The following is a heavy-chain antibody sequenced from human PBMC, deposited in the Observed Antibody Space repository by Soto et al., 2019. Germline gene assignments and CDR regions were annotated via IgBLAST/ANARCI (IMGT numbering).Heavy chain of an antibody. CDR2: ISAYNGNT. D-gene: IGHD3-3*01. J-gene: IGHJ6*03. CDR1: GYTFTSYG. CDR3: ARDLDDFWSGYYTGDYYYMDV. Sequence: ASVKVSCKASGYTFTSYGISWVRQAPGQGLEWMGWISAYNGNTNYAQKLQGRVTMTTDTSTSTAYMEPRSLRSDDTAMYYCARDLDDFWSGYYTGDYYYMDVWGKGTTVTVSS. V-gene: IGHV1-18*01.